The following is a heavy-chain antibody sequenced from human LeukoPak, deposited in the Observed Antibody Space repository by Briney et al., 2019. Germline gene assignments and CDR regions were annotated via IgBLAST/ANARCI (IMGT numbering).Heavy chain of an antibody. CDR2: INPNSGGT. V-gene: IGHV1-2*02. Sequence: GAPVKVSCKASGYTFTGYYMHWVRQAPGQGLEWMGWINPNSGGTNYAQKFQGRVTMTRDTSISTAYMELSRLRSDDTAVYYCARARPVVPAALDYWGQGTLVTVSS. CDR1: GYTFTGYY. D-gene: IGHD2-2*01. J-gene: IGHJ4*02. CDR3: ARARPVVPAALDY.